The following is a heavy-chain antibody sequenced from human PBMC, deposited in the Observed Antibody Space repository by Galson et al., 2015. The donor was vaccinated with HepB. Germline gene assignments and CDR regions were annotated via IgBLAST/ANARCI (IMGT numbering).Heavy chain of an antibody. Sequence: SVKVSCKAPGGTFSSYTISWVRQAPGQGLEWMGGIIPILDIANYTQKFQGRVTITADKTSTAYMVLSSLRSEDTAVYYCARGYSSSWYSGLGYWGQGTLVTVSS. D-gene: IGHD6-13*01. V-gene: IGHV1-69*10. CDR1: GGTFSSYT. J-gene: IGHJ4*02. CDR2: IIPILDIA. CDR3: ARGYSSSWYSGLGY.